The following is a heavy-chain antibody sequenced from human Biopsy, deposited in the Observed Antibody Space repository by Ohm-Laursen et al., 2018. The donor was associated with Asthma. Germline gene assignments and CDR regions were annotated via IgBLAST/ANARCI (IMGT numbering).Heavy chain of an antibody. J-gene: IGHJ4*02. D-gene: IGHD3-16*01. Sequence: SETLSLTCTVSGGSLSGYYWSWIRQSPGKGLEWIGLSSYSGFRKYNPSLKSRVTISVDTSKNQLSLNLTSVIAADTAVYYCARDQGDSKFDYWGQGILVTVSS. V-gene: IGHV4-59*01. CDR1: GGSLSGYY. CDR2: SSYSGFR. CDR3: ARDQGDSKFDY.